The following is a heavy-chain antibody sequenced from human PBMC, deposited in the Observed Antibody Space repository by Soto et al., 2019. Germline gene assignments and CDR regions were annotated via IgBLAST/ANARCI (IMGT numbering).Heavy chain of an antibody. D-gene: IGHD3-22*01. J-gene: IGHJ4*02. V-gene: IGHV3-23*01. Sequence: GGSLSLSCAASGFTFSSYAMSWVRQAPGKGLEWVSAISGSGGSTYYADSVKGRFTISRDNSKNTLYLQMNSLRAEDTAVYYCAKDSSGYYAASDYWGQGTLVTVSS. CDR1: GFTFSSYA. CDR3: AKDSSGYYAASDY. CDR2: ISGSGGST.